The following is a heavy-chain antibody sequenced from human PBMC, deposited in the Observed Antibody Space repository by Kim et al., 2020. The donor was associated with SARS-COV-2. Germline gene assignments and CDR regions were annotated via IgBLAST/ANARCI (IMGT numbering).Heavy chain of an antibody. D-gene: IGHD3-10*01. Sequence: SVKVSCKASGGTFSSYAISWVRQAPGQGLEWMGGIIPIFGTANYAQKFQGRVTITADESTSTAYMELSSLRSEDTAVYYCATDPITMVRGVKVYYYYYGMDVWGQGTTVTVSS. CDR2: IIPIFGTA. CDR3: ATDPITMVRGVKVYYYYYGMDV. V-gene: IGHV1-69*13. J-gene: IGHJ6*02. CDR1: GGTFSSYA.